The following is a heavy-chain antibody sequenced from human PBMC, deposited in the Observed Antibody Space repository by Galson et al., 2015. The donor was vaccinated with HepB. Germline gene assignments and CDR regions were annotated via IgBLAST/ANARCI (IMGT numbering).Heavy chain of an antibody. J-gene: IGHJ4*02. CDR3: ASDCPHGGSTCYSSGDY. CDR1: GFTFSDYY. D-gene: IGHD2-15*01. CDR2: ISSSGHYT. V-gene: IGHV3-11*06. Sequence: SLRLSCATSGFTFSDYYMAWVRQAPGKGLEWVSYISSSGHYTNTEDALKGRFFISRDNAKNSLYLQMNSLRAEDTAVYYCASDCPHGGSTCYSSGDYWGQGTLVTVSS.